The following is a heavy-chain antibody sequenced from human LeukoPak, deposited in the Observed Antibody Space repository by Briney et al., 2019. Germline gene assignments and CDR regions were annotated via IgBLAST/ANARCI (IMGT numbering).Heavy chain of an antibody. CDR3: ASLIWDLYGSGSDWFDP. V-gene: IGHV4-34*01. D-gene: IGHD3-10*01. CDR1: GGSFSGYY. CDR2: IYYSGST. Sequence: TPSETLSLTCAVYGGSFSGYYWSWIRQPPGKGLEWIGSIYYSGSTYYNPSLKSRVTISVDTSKNQFSLKLSSVTAADTAVYYCASLIWDLYGSGSDWFDPWGQGTLVTVSS. J-gene: IGHJ5*02.